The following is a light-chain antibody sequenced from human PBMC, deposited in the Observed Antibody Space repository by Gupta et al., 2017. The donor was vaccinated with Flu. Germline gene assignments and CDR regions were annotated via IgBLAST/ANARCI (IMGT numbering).Light chain of an antibody. CDR2: DAS. Sequence: DIVLTQSPATLSFSTGERATLFCRATQRISAYLAWYQQKPGQAPRLLIYDASNRANGIPGRFSGSGLGTEFTLTISRVEPEDFAVYYCHQRSIWPMTFGQGTXLDIK. CDR1: QRISAY. CDR3: HQRSIWPMT. J-gene: IGKJ2*01. V-gene: IGKV3-11*01.